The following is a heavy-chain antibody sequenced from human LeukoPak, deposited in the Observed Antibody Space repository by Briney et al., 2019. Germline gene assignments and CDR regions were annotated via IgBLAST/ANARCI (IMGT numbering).Heavy chain of an antibody. J-gene: IGHJ3*02. CDR1: GYTFTSYY. CDR2: INPSGGST. CDR3: ARDHHRRLYDSQARDTFDI. V-gene: IGHV1-46*01. Sequence: GASVKVSCKASGYTFTSYYMHWVRQAPGQGLEWMGIINPSGGSTNYAQKFQGRVTMTRDMSTSTVYMELISLRSEDTAVYYCARDHHRRLYDSQARDTFDIWGQGTMVTVSS. D-gene: IGHD3-22*01.